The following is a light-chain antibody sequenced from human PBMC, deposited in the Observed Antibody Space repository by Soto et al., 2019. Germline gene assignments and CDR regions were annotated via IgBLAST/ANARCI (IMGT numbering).Light chain of an antibody. CDR1: SSDVGGYNY. Sequence: QSAPTQPASVSGSPGQSITISCTGTSSDVGGYNYVSWYQQHPGKAPKVMIYEVTNRPSGVSDRFSGSKSGNTASLTISWLQVEDEADYYCGSFTSSGTRVFGTGTKLTVL. CDR2: EVT. J-gene: IGLJ1*01. CDR3: GSFTSSGTRV. V-gene: IGLV2-14*01.